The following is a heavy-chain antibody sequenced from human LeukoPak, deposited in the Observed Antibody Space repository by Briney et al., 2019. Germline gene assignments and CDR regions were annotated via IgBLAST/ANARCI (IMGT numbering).Heavy chain of an antibody. J-gene: IGHJ4*02. V-gene: IGHV1-46*01. Sequence: ASVKVSCNASGYTFTSYYMHWVRQAPGQGLEWMGIINPSGGSTSYAQKFQGRVTMTRDTSTSTVYMELSSLRSEDTAVYYCARPKYSSPTRYYFDYWGQGTLVTVSS. CDR3: ARPKYSSPTRYYFDY. CDR2: INPSGGST. CDR1: GYTFTSYY. D-gene: IGHD6-6*01.